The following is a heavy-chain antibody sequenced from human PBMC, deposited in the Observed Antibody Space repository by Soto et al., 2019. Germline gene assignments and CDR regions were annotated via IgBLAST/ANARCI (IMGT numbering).Heavy chain of an antibody. CDR1: GGSFSGYY. J-gene: IGHJ4*02. CDR2: INHSGST. CDR3: ARGVLLWFGELLPDDY. D-gene: IGHD3-10*01. V-gene: IGHV4-34*01. Sequence: PSETLSLTCAVYGGSFSGYYWSWIRQPPGKGLEWIGEINHSGSTNYNPSLQSRVTISVDTSKNQFSLKLSSVTAAETAVYYCARGVLLWFGELLPDDYWGQGTLVTAPQ.